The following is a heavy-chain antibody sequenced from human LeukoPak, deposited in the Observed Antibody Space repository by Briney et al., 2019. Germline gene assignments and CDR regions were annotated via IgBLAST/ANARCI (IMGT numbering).Heavy chain of an antibody. D-gene: IGHD6-19*01. CDR1: GYSFTSYW. CDR2: IYPGDSDT. V-gene: IGHV5-51*01. Sequence: GESLKISCKGSGYSFTSYWIGWVRQMPGKGLEWMGIIYPGDSDTRYSPSFQGQVTISADKSISTACLQWSSLKASDTAMYYCARHGRIAVADDAFDIWGQGTMVTASS. CDR3: ARHGRIAVADDAFDI. J-gene: IGHJ3*02.